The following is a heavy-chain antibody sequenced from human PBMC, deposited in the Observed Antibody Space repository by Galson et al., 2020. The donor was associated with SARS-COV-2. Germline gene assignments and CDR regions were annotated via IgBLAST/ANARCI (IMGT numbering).Heavy chain of an antibody. J-gene: IGHJ4*02. CDR3: ARYPKTYGGNGYYFDY. D-gene: IGHD4-17*01. CDR2: IYYSGST. Sequence: ASETLSLTCTVSGGSINSGGYYWSWTRQHPGKGLEWIGYIYYSGSTYYNPSLKSRFTISVDTSKNQFSLKLSSVTAADTAVYYCARYPKTYGGNGYYFDYWGQGTLVTVSS. V-gene: IGHV4-31*03. CDR1: GGSINSGGYY.